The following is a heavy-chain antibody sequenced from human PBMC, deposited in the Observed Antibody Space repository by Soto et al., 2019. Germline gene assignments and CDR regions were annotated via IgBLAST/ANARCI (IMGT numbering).Heavy chain of an antibody. CDR2: TSYDGSNK. CDR3: ARWGTTGCLDC. J-gene: IGHJ1*01. CDR1: GFTFRTYV. D-gene: IGHD3-16*01. Sequence: QVQLVESGGGVVQPGTSLRLSCVGSGFTFRTYVIHWVRQAPGKGLEWVALTSYDGSNKDYGDSVKGRVTISRDKSRNTVDLEIDSLRREDTALYYCARWGTTGCLDCWGQGSLV. V-gene: IGHV3-33*05.